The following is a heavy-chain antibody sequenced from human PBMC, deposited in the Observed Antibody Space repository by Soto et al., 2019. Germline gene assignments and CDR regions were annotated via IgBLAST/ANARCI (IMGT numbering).Heavy chain of an antibody. CDR2: ISSSSSTI. Sequence: GGSLRLSCAASGFTFSSYSMNWVRQAPGKGLEWVSYISSSSSTIYYADSVKGRFTISRDNAKNSLYLQMNSLRAEDTAVYYCARRYCSSTSCHTYYYYMGVWGKGTTVTVSS. V-gene: IGHV3-48*01. CDR3: ARRYCSSTSCHTYYYYMGV. J-gene: IGHJ6*03. D-gene: IGHD2-2*01. CDR1: GFTFSSYS.